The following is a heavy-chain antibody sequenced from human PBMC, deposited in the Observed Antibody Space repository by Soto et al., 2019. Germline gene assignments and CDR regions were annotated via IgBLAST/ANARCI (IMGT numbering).Heavy chain of an antibody. CDR3: ARGTCAYYAYRMAV. V-gene: IGHV4-30-2*01. CDR2: IYDSGST. Sequence: SETLSLTCAVSGDSISRSGYSWTWIRQPPGKALEWIGNIYDSGSTSYNPSLKSRLTMSVDTSKNQFSLRLTSVTAADPGVYFCARGTCAYYAYRMAVWG. CDR1: GDSISRSGYS. D-gene: IGHD1-26*01. J-gene: IGHJ6*01.